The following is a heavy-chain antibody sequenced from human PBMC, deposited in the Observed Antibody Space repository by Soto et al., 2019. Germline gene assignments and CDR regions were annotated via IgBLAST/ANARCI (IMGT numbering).Heavy chain of an antibody. D-gene: IGHD6-19*01. Sequence: EVQLVESGGGLVQPGRSLRLSCAASGFTFDDYAMHWVRQAPGKGLEWVSGISWNSGSIGYADSVKGRFTISRDNAKNSLYLQMNSLRAEDTALYYCAKERTEDGYSSGWEAEEFGYWGQGTLVTVSS. CDR3: AKERTEDGYSSGWEAEEFGY. CDR2: ISWNSGSI. CDR1: GFTFDDYA. V-gene: IGHV3-9*01. J-gene: IGHJ4*02.